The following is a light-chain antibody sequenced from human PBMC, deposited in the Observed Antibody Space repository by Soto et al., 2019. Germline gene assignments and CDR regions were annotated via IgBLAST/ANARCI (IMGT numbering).Light chain of an antibody. CDR1: SGSIANNY. Sequence: NFMLTQPHSVSESPGKTLSISCTRSSGSIANNYVQWYQQRPGSAPTTVIYENNQRLSGVPDRFSGSTDGSSNSASLTISGLQTEDEADYYCQSYDSDFVVCGGGTKLTVL. CDR2: ENN. V-gene: IGLV6-57*04. CDR3: QSYDSDFVV. J-gene: IGLJ2*01.